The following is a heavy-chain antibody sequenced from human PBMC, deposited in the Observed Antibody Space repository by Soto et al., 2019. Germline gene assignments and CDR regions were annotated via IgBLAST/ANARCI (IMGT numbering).Heavy chain of an antibody. CDR3: ARGGRESPVYSPPYSGSYLSDGD. CDR1: GGSFSGYY. D-gene: IGHD1-26*01. J-gene: IGHJ4*02. Sequence: SETLSLTCAVYGGSFSGYYWSWIHQPPGKGLEWIGEINHSGSTNYNPSLKSRVTISVDTSKNQFSLKLSSVTAADTAVYYCARGGRESPVYSPPYSGSYLSDGDWGQGTLVTVSS. CDR2: INHSGST. V-gene: IGHV4-34*01.